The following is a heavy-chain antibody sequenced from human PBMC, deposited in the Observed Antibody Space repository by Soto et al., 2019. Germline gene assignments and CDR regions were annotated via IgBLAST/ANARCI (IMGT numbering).Heavy chain of an antibody. Sequence: PSETLSLTCAVSGGSISGGGYSWSWIRQPPGKGLEWIGYIYHSGSTYYNPSLKSRVTISVDRSKNQFSLKLSSVTAADTAVYYCARRGLGELTWLDPWGKGTLVTVS. CDR3: ARRGLGELTWLDP. CDR1: GGSISGGGYS. D-gene: IGHD3-16*01. V-gene: IGHV4-30-2*01. CDR2: IYHSGST. J-gene: IGHJ5*02.